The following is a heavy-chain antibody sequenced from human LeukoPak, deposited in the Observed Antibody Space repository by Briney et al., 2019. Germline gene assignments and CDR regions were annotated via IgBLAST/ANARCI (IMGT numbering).Heavy chain of an antibody. CDR1: GFTFSSYA. CDR3: AKSSRIAAAGTIAFDI. D-gene: IGHD6-13*01. J-gene: IGHJ3*02. V-gene: IGHV3-23*01. Sequence: PGGSLRLSCAASGFTFSSYAMSWVRQAPGKGLEWVSAISGSGGSTYYADSVKGRFTISRDNSKNTLYLQMNSLRAEDTAVYYCAKSSRIAAAGTIAFDIWGQGTMVTVSS. CDR2: ISGSGGST.